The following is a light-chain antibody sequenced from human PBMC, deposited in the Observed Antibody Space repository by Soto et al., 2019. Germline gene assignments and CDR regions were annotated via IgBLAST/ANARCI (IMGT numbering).Light chain of an antibody. CDR1: QRLLYRSNNKNY. Sequence: DIVMTQSPDSLAVSLGERATINCKSSQRLLYRSNNKNYLAWYQQKPGQPPKLLIYWASTRESGVPDRFSGSGSGTDFTLTISSLQAEDVAVYYCQQYYASLQTFGPGTKVDIK. CDR3: QQYYASLQT. J-gene: IGKJ3*01. V-gene: IGKV4-1*01. CDR2: WAS.